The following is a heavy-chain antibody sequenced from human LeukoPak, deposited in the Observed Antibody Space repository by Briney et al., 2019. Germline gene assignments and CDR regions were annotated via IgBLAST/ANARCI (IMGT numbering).Heavy chain of an antibody. CDR2: ISSSGSTI. CDR3: ARGKWSTRH. J-gene: IGHJ4*02. Sequence: PGGSLRLSCAASGFTFSSYEMNWVRQAPGKGLEWVSYISSSGSTIYYADSVKGRFTISRDNAKNSLYLQMNSLRAEDTAVYCCARGKWSTRHWGQGTLVTVSS. V-gene: IGHV3-48*03. CDR1: GFTFSSYE. D-gene: IGHD2-15*01.